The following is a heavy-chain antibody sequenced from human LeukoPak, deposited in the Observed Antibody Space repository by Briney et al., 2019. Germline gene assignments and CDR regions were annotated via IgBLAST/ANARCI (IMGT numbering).Heavy chain of an antibody. V-gene: IGHV3-48*01. Sequence: GGSLRLSCAASGFTFSSYSMNWVRQAPGKGLEWVSYISSSSSTIYYADSVKGRFTISRDNAKNSLYLQMNSLRAEDTAVYYCARSPAPNKTRTRLYWGQGTLVTVSS. CDR3: ARSPAPNKTRTRLY. CDR2: ISSSSSTI. CDR1: GFTFSSYS. J-gene: IGHJ4*02. D-gene: IGHD1-7*01.